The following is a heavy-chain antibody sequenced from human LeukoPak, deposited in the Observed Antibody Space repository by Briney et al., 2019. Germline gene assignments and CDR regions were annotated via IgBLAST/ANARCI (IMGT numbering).Heavy chain of an antibody. CDR2: ISGSGGST. D-gene: IGHD2/OR15-2a*01. Sequence: GGSLRLSCGASGFTFSSYAMSWVRQAPGKGLEWVSVISGSGGSTYYADSVKGRCTISRDNSKNTLYLEMNSLKTEDTAVYYCTKTTYAVLDYYGMDAWGQGTTVTVSS. V-gene: IGHV3-23*01. CDR3: TKTTYAVLDYYGMDA. J-gene: IGHJ6*02. CDR1: GFTFSSYA.